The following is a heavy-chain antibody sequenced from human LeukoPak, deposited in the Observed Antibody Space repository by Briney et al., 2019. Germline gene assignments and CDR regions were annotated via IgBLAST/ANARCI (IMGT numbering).Heavy chain of an antibody. J-gene: IGHJ3*01. CDR1: GFTLSSYE. CDR2: FKTKTDGGTT. D-gene: IGHD3-3*01. Sequence: GGSLRLSCAASGFTLSSYEMNWVRQAPGKGLEWVGRFKTKTDGGTTDYAAPVKGRFTISRDASKNTLYLQMDSLKTEDTAMYYCTTDNWRGLDAFDVWGQGTMVTVSS. V-gene: IGHV3-15*01. CDR3: TTDNWRGLDAFDV.